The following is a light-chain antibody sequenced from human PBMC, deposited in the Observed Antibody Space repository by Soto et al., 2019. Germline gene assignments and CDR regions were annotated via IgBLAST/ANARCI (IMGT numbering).Light chain of an antibody. V-gene: IGKV3-15*01. J-gene: IGKJ4*01. CDR2: GAS. Sequence: EIVMTQSPATLSVSPGERATLSCRASQNLNINLAWYQQNPGQAPRLLIFGASTRATGIPVRFSGSGSGTEFTLTISSLQSEDFAVYYCQQYKSWPLTFGGGNKVEIK. CDR1: QNLNIN. CDR3: QQYKSWPLT.